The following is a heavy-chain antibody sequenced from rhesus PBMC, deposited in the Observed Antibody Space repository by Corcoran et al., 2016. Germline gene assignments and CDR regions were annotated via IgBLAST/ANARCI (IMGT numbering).Heavy chain of an antibody. CDR2: INSRRASS. D-gene: IGHD3-28*01. V-gene: IGHV4S12*01. J-gene: IGHJ4*01. CDR3: ARDYFGTGYFGY. Sequence: QVQLQESGPGVVKPSETLSLTCAVSGGTISSGYCYWSWIRQPPGKGLEWIGGINSRRASSNYSPSLRRRVTISKDTSKNQFSLKLGSLAATDAAVYYGARDYFGTGYFGYWGQGVLVTVSS. CDR1: GGTISSGYCY.